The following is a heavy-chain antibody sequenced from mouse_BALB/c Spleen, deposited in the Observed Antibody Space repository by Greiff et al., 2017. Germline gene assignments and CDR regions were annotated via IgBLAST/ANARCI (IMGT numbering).Heavy chain of an antibody. CDR3: ARDHGYGNPYYFDY. V-gene: IGHV2-9*02. CDR1: GFSLTSYG. CDR2: IWAGGST. Sequence: VQRVESGPGLVAPSQSLSITCTVSGFSLTSYGVHWVRQPPGQGLEWLGVIWAGGSTNYNSALMSRLSINKDNSKSQVFLKMNSLQTDDTAMYYCARDHGYGNPYYFDYWGQGTTLTVSS. J-gene: IGHJ2*01. D-gene: IGHD2-10*02.